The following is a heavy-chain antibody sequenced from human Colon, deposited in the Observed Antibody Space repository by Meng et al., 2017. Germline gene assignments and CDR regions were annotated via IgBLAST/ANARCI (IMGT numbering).Heavy chain of an antibody. CDR1: GFTFSSYW. CDR3: ARDGPPTMIVVVYGMDV. Sequence: GESLKISCAASGFTFSSYWMSWVRQAPGKGLEWVANIKQDGSEKYYVDSVKGRFTISRDNAKNSLYLQMNSLRAEDTAVYYCARDGPPTMIVVVYGMDVRGQGTTVTVSS. D-gene: IGHD3-22*01. J-gene: IGHJ6*02. CDR2: IKQDGSEK. V-gene: IGHV3-7*01.